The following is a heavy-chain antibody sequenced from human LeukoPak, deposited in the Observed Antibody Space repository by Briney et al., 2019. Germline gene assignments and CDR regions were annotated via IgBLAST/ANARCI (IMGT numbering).Heavy chain of an antibody. CDR1: GLTFDDYA. J-gene: IGHJ3*02. V-gene: IGHV3-9*01. Sequence: GGSLRLSCAASGLTFDDYAMHWVRQAPGKGLEWVSGVSWNSASVGYADSVKGRFTISRDTAKNSLYLQMNSLEAADTALYYCAKSRSLTTGTVDAFDIWGQGTMVTVSS. CDR2: VSWNSASV. D-gene: IGHD1-1*01. CDR3: AKSRSLTTGTVDAFDI.